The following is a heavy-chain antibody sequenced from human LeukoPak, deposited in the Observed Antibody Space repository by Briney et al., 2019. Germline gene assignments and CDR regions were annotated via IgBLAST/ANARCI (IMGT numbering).Heavy chain of an antibody. J-gene: IGHJ4*02. V-gene: IGHV1-2*02. CDR2: INPNSGGT. CDR1: GYTFTCYY. CDR3: ARDLGSSWGFDY. D-gene: IGHD6-13*01. Sequence: ASVKVSCKASGYTFTCYYMHWVRQAPGQGLEWMGWINPNSGGTNYAQKFQGRVTMTRDTSISTAYMELSRLRSDDTAVYYCARDLGSSWGFDYWGQGTLVTVSS.